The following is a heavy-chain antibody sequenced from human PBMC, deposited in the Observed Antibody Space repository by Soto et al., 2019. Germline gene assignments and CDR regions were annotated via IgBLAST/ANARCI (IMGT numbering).Heavy chain of an antibody. CDR3: ASXXXXXYFDY. CDR1: GFTFSSXA. Sequence: EVQLLESGGGLVQPGGSLRLSCTASGFTFSSXAXXXXXXXXXXGLEWVSVISGSGGSTYFADSVKGRFTISRDNXXXXXXXXXXXXXXXXXXXXXCASXXXXXYFDYWGQGTLVTVSS. J-gene: IGHJ4*02. V-gene: IGHV3-23*01. D-gene: IGHD1-20*01. CDR2: ISGSGGST.